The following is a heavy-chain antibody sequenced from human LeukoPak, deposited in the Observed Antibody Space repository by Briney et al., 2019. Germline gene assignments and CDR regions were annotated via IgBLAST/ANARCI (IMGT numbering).Heavy chain of an antibody. J-gene: IGHJ5*02. Sequence: GGSLRLSCAASGFTFSSYGMHWVRQAPGKGLEWVAVIWYDGSNKYYADSVKGRFTISRDNSKNTLYLQMNSLRAEDTAVYYCARDGPITYDSSGYWFDPWGQGTLATVSS. CDR1: GFTFSSYG. D-gene: IGHD3-22*01. CDR2: IWYDGSNK. CDR3: ARDGPITYDSSGYWFDP. V-gene: IGHV3-33*01.